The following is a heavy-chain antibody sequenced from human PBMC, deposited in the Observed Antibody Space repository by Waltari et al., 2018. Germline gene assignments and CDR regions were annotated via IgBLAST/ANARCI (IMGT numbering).Heavy chain of an antibody. CDR3: GRDWSGWDT. V-gene: IGHV3-21*01. CDR1: GFTFRSSS. CDR2: ISSGSTYI. D-gene: IGHD3-3*01. Sequence: DVPLVESGGGPVKPGESLRLSCVASGFTFRSSSMNWVRQAPGKGLEWVSSISSGSTYIYHADSVKGRFTISRDDAKNSLFLQMNSLRDEDTAVYYCGRDWSGWDTWGQGTLVTVSS. J-gene: IGHJ5*02.